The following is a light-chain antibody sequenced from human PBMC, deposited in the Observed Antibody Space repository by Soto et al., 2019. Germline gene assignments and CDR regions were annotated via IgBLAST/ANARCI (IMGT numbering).Light chain of an antibody. J-gene: IGKJ1*01. CDR3: HQFYSTWT. CDR1: QSVRTY. Sequence: EIVLTQSPATLSLSPGERATLSCRASQSVRTYLAWYQQKPGQAPRLLIYDTSNRATGIPARFSGSGSGTDFTLTISSLQPEDVAVYYCHQFYSTWTFGQGTKVEIK. CDR2: DTS. V-gene: IGKV3-11*01.